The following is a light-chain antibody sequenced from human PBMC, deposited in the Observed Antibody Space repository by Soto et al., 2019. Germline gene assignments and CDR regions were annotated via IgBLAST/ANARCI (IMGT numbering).Light chain of an antibody. CDR1: QSVSSSY. J-gene: IGKJ2*01. CDR2: AAS. V-gene: IGKV3-20*01. CDR3: QQYGTSPYT. Sequence: ETVLTQSPGTLSLSPGERATLSCRASQSVSSSYLAWYQQKLGQAPRLLIDAASSRATGIPDRFSGSGSGTDFTLTISRLEPEDFAVYYCQQYGTSPYTFGQGTKLEIK.